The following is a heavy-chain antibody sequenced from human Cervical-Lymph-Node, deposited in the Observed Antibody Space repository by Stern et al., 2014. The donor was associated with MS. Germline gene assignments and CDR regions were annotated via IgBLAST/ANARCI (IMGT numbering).Heavy chain of an antibody. Sequence: VQLEESGPGLVKPSQTLSLTCSVSGVSVSSGRYYWSWIRQSAGEGLEWVGRIYTTGRTAYNPSLKGRVPIAIDTPASEFSLRLPSVSAADTAVYYCARSGVVGGTVHYDYWGQGTLVTVSS. J-gene: IGHJ4*02. CDR1: GVSVSSGRYY. CDR2: IYTTGRT. CDR3: ARSGVVGGTVHYDY. D-gene: IGHD1-26*01. V-gene: IGHV4-61*02.